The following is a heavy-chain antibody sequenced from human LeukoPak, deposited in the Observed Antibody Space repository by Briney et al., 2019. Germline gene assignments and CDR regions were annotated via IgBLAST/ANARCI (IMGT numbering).Heavy chain of an antibody. J-gene: IGHJ4*02. Sequence: GESLKISCKGSGYSFTSYWIAWVRQMPGKGLEWMGLIYPDDSDTRYSPSFQGQVTISADKSISTAYLQWSSLKASDTAMYYCARHYCSSTSCHVGGDYWGQGTLVTVSS. CDR1: GYSFTSYW. V-gene: IGHV5-51*01. CDR3: ARHYCSSTSCHVGGDY. D-gene: IGHD2-2*01. CDR2: IYPDDSDT.